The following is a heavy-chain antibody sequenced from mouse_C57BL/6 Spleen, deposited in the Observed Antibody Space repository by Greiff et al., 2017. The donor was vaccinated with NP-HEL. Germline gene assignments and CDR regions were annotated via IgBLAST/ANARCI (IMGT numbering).Heavy chain of an antibody. J-gene: IGHJ2*01. CDR2: IDPETGGT. CDR1: GYTFTDYE. CDR3: TSYYGSSYTSLYYFDY. D-gene: IGHD1-1*01. Sequence: VQLQQSGAELVRPGASVTLSCKASGYTFTDYEMHWVKQTPVHGLEWIGAIDPETGGTAYNQKFKGKAILTADKSSSTAYMELRSLTSEDSAVYYCTSYYGSSYTSLYYFDYWGQGTTLTVSS. V-gene: IGHV1-15*01.